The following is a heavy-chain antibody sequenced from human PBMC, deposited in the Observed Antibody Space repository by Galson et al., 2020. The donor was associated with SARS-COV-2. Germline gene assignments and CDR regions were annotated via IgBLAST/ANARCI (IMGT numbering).Heavy chain of an antibody. CDR1: GYSISSGYY. CDR2: IYHSGST. CDR3: AREFRGIVVVPAARLDY. J-gene: IGHJ4*02. D-gene: IGHD2-2*01. V-gene: IGHV4-38-2*02. Sequence: SETLSLTCTVSGYSISSGYYWGWTRQPPGKGLEWIGSIYHSGSTYYNPSLKSRVTISVDTSKNQFSLKLSSVTAADTAVYYCAREFRGIVVVPAARLDYWGQGTLVTVSS.